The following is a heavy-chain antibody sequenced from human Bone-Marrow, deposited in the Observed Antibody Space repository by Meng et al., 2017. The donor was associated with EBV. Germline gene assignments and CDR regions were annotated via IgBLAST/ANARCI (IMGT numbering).Heavy chain of an antibody. D-gene: IGHD3-16*01. J-gene: IGHJ4*02. CDR3: ARGSFGATPFGY. Sequence: QVQLQQSVDGLLKPSATPALPCAGDVGSFSCYYWSWLRQPPGKGLEWIGEINHSGSTNYNPSLKSRVTISVDTSKNQFSLKLSSVTAADTAVYYCARGSFGATPFGYWGQGTLVTVSS. CDR1: VGSFSCYY. V-gene: IGHV4-34*01. CDR2: INHSGST.